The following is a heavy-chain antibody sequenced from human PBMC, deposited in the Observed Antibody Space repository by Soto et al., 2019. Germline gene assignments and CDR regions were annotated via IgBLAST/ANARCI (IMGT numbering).Heavy chain of an antibody. D-gene: IGHD3-22*01. V-gene: IGHV3-64D*06. Sequence: PPGGSLRPSCSASGFTFSNYAMHWVRHAPGKGLEYVSAIYSNGGSTFYADSVRGRFTISRDNSKNTLYLQMSSLRAEDTAVYYCVKDRYYYDSSAYRSAYWGQGTLVTVSS. CDR1: GFTFSNYA. J-gene: IGHJ4*02. CDR3: VKDRYYYDSSAYRSAY. CDR2: IYSNGGST.